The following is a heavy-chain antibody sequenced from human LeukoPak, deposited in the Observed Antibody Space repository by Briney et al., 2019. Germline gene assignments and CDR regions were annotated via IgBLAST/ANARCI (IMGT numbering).Heavy chain of an antibody. CDR2: ISAYNGDT. Sequence: ASVKVSCKASGFTFTSYGFSWVRQAPGQGLELMGWISAYNGDTKYAQKFQGRVTMTTDTSTSTAYMELRSLRSDDTAVYYCARGWGRYYGSGTYRPSDYWGQGTLVTVSS. CDR1: GFTFTSYG. D-gene: IGHD3-10*01. V-gene: IGHV1-18*01. J-gene: IGHJ4*01. CDR3: ARGWGRYYGSGTYRPSDY.